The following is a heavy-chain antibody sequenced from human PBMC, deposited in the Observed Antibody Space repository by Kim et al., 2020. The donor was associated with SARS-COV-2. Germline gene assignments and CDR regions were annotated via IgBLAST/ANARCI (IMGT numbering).Heavy chain of an antibody. CDR3: ARVTVAARPWDFQH. J-gene: IGHJ1*01. Sequence: AQKFQGRVTITADESTSTAYMELSSLRSEDTAVYYCARVTVAARPWDFQHWGQGTLVTVSS. D-gene: IGHD6-6*01. V-gene: IGHV1-69*01.